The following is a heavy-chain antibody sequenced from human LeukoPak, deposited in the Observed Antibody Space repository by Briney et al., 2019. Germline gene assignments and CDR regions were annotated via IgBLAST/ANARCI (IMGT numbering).Heavy chain of an antibody. J-gene: IGHJ6*03. V-gene: IGHV1-18*01. CDR3: ARLVSVPEYYYYYYMDV. CDR1: GYTFTSYG. Sequence: EPSVKVSCKASGYTFTSYGISWVRQAPGQGLEWMGWISAYNGNTNYAQKLQGRVTMTTDTSTSTAYMELRSLRSDDTAVYYCARLVSVPEYYYYYYMDVWGKGTTVTVSS. CDR2: ISAYNGNT. D-gene: IGHD2-21*01.